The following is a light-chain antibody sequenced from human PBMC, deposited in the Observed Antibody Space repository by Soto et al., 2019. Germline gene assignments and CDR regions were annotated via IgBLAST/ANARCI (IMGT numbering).Light chain of an antibody. CDR3: QSYDSSKKVV. V-gene: IGLV1-40*01. CDR2: GNS. J-gene: IGLJ2*01. Sequence: PSVSGAPGQRVTISCTGSSSNIGAGYDVHWYQQLPGTAPKLLIYGNSNRPSGVPDRFSGSKSGTSASLAITGLQAEDEADYYCQSYDSSKKVVFGGGTKLTVL. CDR1: SSNIGAGYD.